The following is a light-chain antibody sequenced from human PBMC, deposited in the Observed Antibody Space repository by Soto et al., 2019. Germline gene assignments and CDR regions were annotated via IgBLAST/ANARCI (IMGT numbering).Light chain of an antibody. CDR1: QGISSR. Sequence: DIQMTQSPSSVSASVGDRVTITCRASQGISSRLAWYQQKPGKAPKLLIHAASSLQSGDPSRFIGSGSGTDFALAISSLQPEEFAAYYCQQANSFPHTFGPGTNVDIK. J-gene: IGKJ3*01. CDR2: AAS. V-gene: IGKV1D-12*01. CDR3: QQANSFPHT.